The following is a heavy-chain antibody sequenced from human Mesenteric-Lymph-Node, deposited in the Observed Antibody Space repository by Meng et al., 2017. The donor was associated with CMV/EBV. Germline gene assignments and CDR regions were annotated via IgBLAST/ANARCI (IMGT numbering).Heavy chain of an antibody. CDR1: GGTFSSYA. D-gene: IGHD3-3*01. Sequence: SVKVSCKASGGTFSSYAISWVRQAPGQGLEWMGGIIPILGIANYAQKFQGRVTITADKSTRTAYMELSSLRSEDTAVYYCARHVFFGVVTFSYYYSGMDVWGQGTTVTVSS. CDR3: ARHVFFGVVTFSYYYSGMDV. V-gene: IGHV1-69*10. J-gene: IGHJ6*02. CDR2: IIPILGIA.